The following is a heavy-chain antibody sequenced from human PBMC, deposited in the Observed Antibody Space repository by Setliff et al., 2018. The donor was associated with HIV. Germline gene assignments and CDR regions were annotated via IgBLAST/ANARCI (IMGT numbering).Heavy chain of an antibody. J-gene: IGHJ3*02. V-gene: IGHV4-39*01. CDR3: ARALPLEWSHDGFDI. CDR2: IYYSGST. CDR1: GGSISSSSYY. Sequence: SETLSLTCTVSGGSISSSSYYWGWIRQPPGKGLEWIGSIYYSGSTYYNPSLKSRVTISVDTSKNQFSLKLTSVTAADTAVYYCARALPLEWSHDGFDIWGQGTMVTVSS. D-gene: IGHD3-3*01.